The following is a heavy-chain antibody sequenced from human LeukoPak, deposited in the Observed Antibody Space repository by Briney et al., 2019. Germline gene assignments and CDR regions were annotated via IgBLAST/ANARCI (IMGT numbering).Heavy chain of an antibody. CDR1: GFTFSSSA. J-gene: IGHJ4*02. V-gene: IGHV3-64*02. D-gene: IGHD1-14*01. CDR3: ARWVGTQLDF. Sequence: GGSLRLSCAASGFTFSSSAMHWVRQAPGKRLETVSAISSDGGRVYYGDSVKGGFTISRDNSKNTLYLQMGSLRADDMAVYYCARWVGTQLDFWGQGTLVTVSS. CDR2: ISSDGGRV.